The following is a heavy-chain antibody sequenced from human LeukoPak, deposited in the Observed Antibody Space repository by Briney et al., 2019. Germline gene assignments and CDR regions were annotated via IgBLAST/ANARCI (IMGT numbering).Heavy chain of an antibody. V-gene: IGHV1-3*01. CDR2: INAGNDNT. Sequence: ASVKVSCKASGYTFTSYAMHWVRQAPGQRLEWMGWINAGNDNTKYSQKFQGRVTITRDTSASTAYMELSSLRSEDTAVYYCARDLGYCTGGTCYPSWFDPWGQGTLVTVSS. D-gene: IGHD2-15*01. J-gene: IGHJ5*02. CDR3: ARDLGYCTGGTCYPSWFDP. CDR1: GYTFTSYA.